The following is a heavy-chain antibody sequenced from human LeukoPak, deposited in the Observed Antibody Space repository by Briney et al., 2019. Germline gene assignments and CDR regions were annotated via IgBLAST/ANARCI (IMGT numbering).Heavy chain of an antibody. CDR3: ARDLKDGYDI. Sequence: IPSQTLSLTCTVSGGSISSGSYYWSWIRQPAGKGLEWIGRIYTSGSTNYNPSLKSRVTISVDTSKNQFSLKLSSVTAADTAVYYCARDLKDGYDIWGQGTMVTVSS. V-gene: IGHV4-61*02. CDR1: GGSISSGSYY. CDR2: IYTSGST. D-gene: IGHD5-24*01. J-gene: IGHJ3*02.